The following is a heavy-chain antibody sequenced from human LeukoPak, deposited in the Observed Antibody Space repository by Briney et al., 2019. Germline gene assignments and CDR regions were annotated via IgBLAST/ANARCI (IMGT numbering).Heavy chain of an antibody. CDR3: ASRGDHWGSWDFDY. J-gene: IGHJ4*02. Sequence: GGSLRLSCAAPGITFSGSAMHLGRQASGKGLELVGRIRSKGNSYATAYAASVKGRFTISRADSKNTAYLKMNSVKTEDTAVYYCASRGDHWGSWDFDYWGQGGLLTVSS. D-gene: IGHD7-27*01. CDR1: GITFSGSA. CDR2: IRSKGNSYAT. V-gene: IGHV3-73*01.